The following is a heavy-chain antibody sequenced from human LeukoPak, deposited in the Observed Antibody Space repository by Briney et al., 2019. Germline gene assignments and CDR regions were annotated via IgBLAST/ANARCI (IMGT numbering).Heavy chain of an antibody. CDR3: AKDSGDYIVVVTGGEYFQH. V-gene: IGHV3-30*04. D-gene: IGHD2-21*02. Sequence: GGSLRLSCAASGFTFSTYAMHWVRQAPGKGLEWVAVISYDGNNKYYADSVKGRFTISRDNSKNTLYLQMNSLRAEDTAVYYCAKDSGDYIVVVTGGEYFQHWGQGTLVTVSS. J-gene: IGHJ1*01. CDR2: ISYDGNNK. CDR1: GFTFSTYA.